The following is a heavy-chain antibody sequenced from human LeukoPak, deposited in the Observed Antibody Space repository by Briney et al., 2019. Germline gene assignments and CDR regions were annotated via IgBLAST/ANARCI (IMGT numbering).Heavy chain of an antibody. V-gene: IGHV3-7*01. J-gene: IGHJ6*02. CDR3: ARVGDSSSSWYFYYYYGMDV. CDR2: IKQDGSEK. Sequence: GGSLRLSCAASGFTFSSYWMGWVRQAPGKGLEWVANIKQDGSEKYYVDSVKGRFIISRDNAKNSLYLQMNSLRAEDTAVYYCARVGDSSSSWYFYYYYGMDVWGQGTTVTVSS. D-gene: IGHD6-13*01. CDR1: GFTFSSYW.